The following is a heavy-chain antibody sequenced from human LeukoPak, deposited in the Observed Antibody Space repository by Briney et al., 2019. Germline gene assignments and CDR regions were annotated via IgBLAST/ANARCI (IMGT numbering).Heavy chain of an antibody. CDR1: GFTFSSYA. V-gene: IGHV3-48*01. D-gene: IGHD4-17*01. CDR3: ARQSGTMVTTRFDY. CDR2: ISSSSRTI. Sequence: GGSLRLSCAASGFTFSSYAMSWVRQAPGKGLEWVSYISSSSRTIYYADSVKGRFTISRDNAKNSLYLQMNSLRAEDTAIYYCARQSGTMVTTRFDYWGQGTLVTVSS. J-gene: IGHJ4*02.